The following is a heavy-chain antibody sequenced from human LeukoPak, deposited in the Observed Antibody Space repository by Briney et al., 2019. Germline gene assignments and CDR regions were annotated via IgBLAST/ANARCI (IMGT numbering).Heavy chain of an antibody. CDR2: IYTSGST. J-gene: IGHJ4*02. Sequence: SETLSLTCTVSGGSISSYYWSWIRQPAGKGLEWIGRIYTSGSTNYNPSLKSRVTMSVDTSKNQFSLKLSSVTAADTAVYYCARYYGSRLKRGYYFDYWGQGTLVTVSS. CDR3: ARYYGSRLKRGYYFDY. CDR1: GGSISSYY. D-gene: IGHD3-10*01. V-gene: IGHV4-4*07.